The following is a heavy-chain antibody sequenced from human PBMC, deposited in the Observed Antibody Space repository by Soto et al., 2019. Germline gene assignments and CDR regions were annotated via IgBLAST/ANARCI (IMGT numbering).Heavy chain of an antibody. CDR2: IYHSGST. V-gene: IGHV4-30-2*01. CDR1: GGSISSGGYS. Sequence: PSETLSLTCAVSGGSISSGGYSWSWIRQPPGKGLEWIGYIYHSGSTYYNPSLKSRATISVDRSKNQFSLKLSSVTAADTAVYYCARINFDYYDSSGYSRWFDPWGQGTLVTVS. D-gene: IGHD3-22*01. CDR3: ARINFDYYDSSGYSRWFDP. J-gene: IGHJ5*02.